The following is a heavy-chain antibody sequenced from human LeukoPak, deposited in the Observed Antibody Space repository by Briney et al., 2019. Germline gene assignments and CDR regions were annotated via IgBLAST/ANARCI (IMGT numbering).Heavy chain of an antibody. CDR3: ARTTVVTPLFDY. Sequence: SVTVSCKASGGTFSSYAISWVRQAPGQGLEWMGRIIPILGIANYAQKFQGRVTITADKSTSTAYMELSSLRSEDTAVYYCARTTVVTPLFDYWGQGTLVTVSS. V-gene: IGHV1-69*04. CDR1: GGTFSSYA. J-gene: IGHJ4*02. CDR2: IIPILGIA. D-gene: IGHD4-23*01.